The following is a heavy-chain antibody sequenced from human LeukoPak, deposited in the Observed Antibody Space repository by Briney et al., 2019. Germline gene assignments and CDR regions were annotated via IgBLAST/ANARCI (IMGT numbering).Heavy chain of an antibody. V-gene: IGHV4-38-2*02. CDR2: IYHSGST. CDR3: ARDSIDYYYYYMDV. Sequence: PSETLSLTCTVSGYSISSGYYWGWIRQPPGKGLEWIGSIYHSGSTYYNPSLKSRVTISVDTSKNQFSLKLSSVTAADTAVYYCARDSIDYYYYYMDVWGKGTTVTVSS. CDR1: GYSISSGYY. J-gene: IGHJ6*03.